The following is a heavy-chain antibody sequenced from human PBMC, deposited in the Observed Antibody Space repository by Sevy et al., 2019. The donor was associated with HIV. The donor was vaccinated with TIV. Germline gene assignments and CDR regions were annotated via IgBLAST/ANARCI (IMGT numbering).Heavy chain of an antibody. CDR3: AKGIGYSGYETDY. Sequence: GGSLRLSCAASGFTFSSYAMSWVRQAPGKGLEWVSAISGIGISTYYADSVKGGFTISRNNSKNTRYLQMNDLRAEDTAVFYCAKGIGYSGYETDYWGQGTLVTVSS. V-gene: IGHV3-23*01. CDR2: ISGIGIST. D-gene: IGHD5-12*01. J-gene: IGHJ4*02. CDR1: GFTFSSYA.